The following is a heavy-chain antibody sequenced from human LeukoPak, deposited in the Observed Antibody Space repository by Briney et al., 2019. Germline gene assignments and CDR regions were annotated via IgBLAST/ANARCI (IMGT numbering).Heavy chain of an antibody. D-gene: IGHD3-10*01. Sequence: GGSLRLSCAASGFTFTTYWMTWVRQAPGKGLEWVANINQDGTEKHYVDSVKGRFTISGDNAKNSLSLQMNSLRVEDTAVYYCARDLMVRGETGTFDIWGQGTMVTVSS. V-gene: IGHV3-7*01. CDR1: GFTFTTYW. J-gene: IGHJ3*02. CDR3: ARDLMVRGETGTFDI. CDR2: INQDGTEK.